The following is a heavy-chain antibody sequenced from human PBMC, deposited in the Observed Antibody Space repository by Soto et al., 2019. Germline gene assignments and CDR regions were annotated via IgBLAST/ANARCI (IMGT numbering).Heavy chain of an antibody. J-gene: IGHJ4*02. CDR2: INHSGST. CDR1: GGSFSGYY. D-gene: IGHD1-26*01. Sequence: SETLSLTCAVYGGSFSGYYWSWIRQPPGKGLEWIGEINHSGSTNYNPSLKSRVTISVDTSKNQFSLKLSSVTAADTAVYYCARHPYFANPYYFDFWGQGTLVTVSS. V-gene: IGHV4-34*01. CDR3: ARHPYFANPYYFDF.